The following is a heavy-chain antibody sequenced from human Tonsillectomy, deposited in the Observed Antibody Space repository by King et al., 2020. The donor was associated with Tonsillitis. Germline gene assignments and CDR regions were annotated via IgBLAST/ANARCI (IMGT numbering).Heavy chain of an antibody. D-gene: IGHD2-21*01. CDR2: MKHDGGEE. CDR1: GFTFRTYW. CDR3: ARDKEPYSGAWVGFDS. V-gene: IGHV3-7*01. J-gene: IGHJ5*01. Sequence: QLVQSGGALVQPGGSLRLSCEASGFTFRTYWMNWVRQAPGKGLEWVANMKHDGGEEYYVDSVKGRFTISRDNVKNSLYLQMNSLRAEDTAVYYCARDKEPYSGAWVGFDSWGQGTLVTVSS.